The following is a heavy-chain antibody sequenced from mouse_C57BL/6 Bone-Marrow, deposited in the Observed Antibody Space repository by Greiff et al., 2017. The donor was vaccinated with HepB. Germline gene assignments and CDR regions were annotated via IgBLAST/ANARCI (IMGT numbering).Heavy chain of an antibody. CDR2: ISDGGSYT. CDR3: ARERYYGSLWWYFDV. D-gene: IGHD1-1*01. J-gene: IGHJ1*03. V-gene: IGHV5-4*01. CDR1: GFTFSSYA. Sequence: EVQLVESGGGLVKPGGSLKLSCAASGFTFSSYAMSWVRQTPEKRLEWVATISDGGSYTYYPDNVKGRFTISRDNAKNNLYLQMSHLKSEDTALYYCARERYYGSLWWYFDVWGTGTTVTVSS.